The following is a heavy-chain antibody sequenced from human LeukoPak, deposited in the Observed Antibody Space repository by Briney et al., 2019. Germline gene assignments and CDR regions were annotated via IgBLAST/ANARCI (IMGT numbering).Heavy chain of an antibody. J-gene: IGHJ4*02. CDR2: ITSSGSNI. V-gene: IGHV3-48*03. Sequence: GGSLRLSCAASGFTFNTYEMNWVRQAPGKGLEGGSYITSSGSNIYYADYVKGRFTIPRDNVKNSLYLQMNSLRAEDTAVYYCARGGWNYVFNYWGQGTLVTVSS. D-gene: IGHD1-7*01. CDR1: GFTFNTYE. CDR3: ARGGWNYVFNY.